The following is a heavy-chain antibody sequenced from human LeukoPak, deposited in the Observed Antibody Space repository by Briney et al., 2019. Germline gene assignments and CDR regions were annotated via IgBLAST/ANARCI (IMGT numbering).Heavy chain of an antibody. V-gene: IGHV4-38-2*02. D-gene: IGHD3-10*01. J-gene: IGHJ5*02. CDR1: GYSISSGYY. Sequence: SETLSITCAVSGYSISSGYYWGWIRQPPGKGLEWIGSIYHSGSTYYNPSLKSRVTISVDTSKNQFSLKLSSVTAADTAVYYCARDGVYYYGSGSYYNLNWFDPWGQGTLVTVSS. CDR3: ARDGVYYYGSGSYYNLNWFDP. CDR2: IYHSGST.